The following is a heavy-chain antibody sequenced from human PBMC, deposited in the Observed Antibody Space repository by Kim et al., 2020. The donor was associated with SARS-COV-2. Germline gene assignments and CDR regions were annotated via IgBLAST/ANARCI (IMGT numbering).Heavy chain of an antibody. Sequence: YSPSLKSRVTISVDTSKNQFSLKVSSVTAADTAVYYCARHLRDGYNFFDYWGQGTLVTVSS. V-gene: IGHV4-39*01. D-gene: IGHD5-12*01. CDR3: ARHLRDGYNFFDY. J-gene: IGHJ4*02.